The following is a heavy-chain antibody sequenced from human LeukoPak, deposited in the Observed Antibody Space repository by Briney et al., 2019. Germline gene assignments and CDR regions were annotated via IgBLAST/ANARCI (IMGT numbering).Heavy chain of an antibody. CDR1: GYSISTGYY. Sequence: SETLSLTCTVSGYSISTGYYWAWIRQPPGKGLEWIGSVYHSGTSYYNSSLKSRVTISMDTPKNQFSLNLTSLFATDTAMYYCARTYGGNDWFDPWGEGTLVSVSS. CDR3: ARTYGGNDWFDP. J-gene: IGHJ5*02. CDR2: VYHSGTS. D-gene: IGHD4-23*01. V-gene: IGHV4-38-2*02.